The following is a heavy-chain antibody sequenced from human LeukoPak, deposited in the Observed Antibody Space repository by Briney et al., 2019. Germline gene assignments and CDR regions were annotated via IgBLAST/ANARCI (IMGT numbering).Heavy chain of an antibody. J-gene: IGHJ5*02. CDR3: ARGPWFDP. V-gene: IGHV4-34*01. Sequence: SETLSLTCAVYGGSFSGYYWSWIRQPPGKGLEWIGEINHSGSTNYNPSLESRVTISVDTSKNQFSLKLSSVTAADTAVYYCARGPWFDPWGQGTLVTVSS. CDR2: INHSGST. CDR1: GGSFSGYY.